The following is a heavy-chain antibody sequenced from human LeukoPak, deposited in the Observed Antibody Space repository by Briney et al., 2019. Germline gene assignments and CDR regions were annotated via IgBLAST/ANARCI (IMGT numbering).Heavy chain of an antibody. CDR1: GYTFTSYD. CDR2: MNPNSAST. V-gene: IGHV1-8*01. CDR3: TRGVGVAGDY. J-gene: IGHJ4*01. D-gene: IGHD6-19*01. Sequence: ASVKVSCKASGYTFTSYDMNWMRQAPGQGLEWMGWMNPNSASTGYAQKFQGRVTMTRNTSISTAYMELSSLTSEDTAIYYCTRGVGVAGDYWGQGTVVTVSS.